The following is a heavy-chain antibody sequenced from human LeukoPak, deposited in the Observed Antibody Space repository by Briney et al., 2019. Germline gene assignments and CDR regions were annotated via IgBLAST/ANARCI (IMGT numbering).Heavy chain of an antibody. D-gene: IGHD3-10*01. J-gene: IGHJ5*02. CDR1: GYTFTSYY. CDR2: INPSGGST. Sequence: ASVKVSCKASGYTFTSYYMHWVRQAPGQGLEWMGIINPSGGSTSYAQKFQGRVTMTRDTSTSTAYMELSSLRSEDTAVYYCARDAGVFNGFDPWGQGTLVTVSS. CDR3: ARDAGVFNGFDP. V-gene: IGHV1-46*01.